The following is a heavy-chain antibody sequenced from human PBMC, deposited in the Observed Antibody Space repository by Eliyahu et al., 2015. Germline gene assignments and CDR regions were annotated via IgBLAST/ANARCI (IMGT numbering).Heavy chain of an antibody. V-gene: IGHV1-46*01. D-gene: IGHD2-15*01. J-gene: IGHJ6*04. CDR3: ATWSGGSPDYYYYYGMDV. Sequence: QVQLVQSGAEVKKPGASVKVSCKASGYTFTSYXXHWXRQAPGQGLEWMGIINPSGGSTSYAQKFQGRVTMTRDTSTSTVYMELSSLRSEDTAVYYCATWSGGSPDYYYYYGMDVWGKGTTVTVSS. CDR1: GYTFTSYX. CDR2: INPSGGST.